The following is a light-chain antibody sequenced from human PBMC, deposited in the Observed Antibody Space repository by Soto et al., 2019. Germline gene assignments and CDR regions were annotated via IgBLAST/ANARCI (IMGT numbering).Light chain of an antibody. CDR2: AAS. J-gene: IGKJ2*01. V-gene: IGKV3-15*01. CDR3: QQHNYWKYT. Sequence: EIVWTQSPGTLSLSPGERATLSCRASQHVSGNLAWYQQKPGQAPRLLIYAASTSATGVPARFSGSGSGTEFTLTITSLQSEDFAVYSCQQHNYWKYTFGQGTKVDIK. CDR1: QHVSGN.